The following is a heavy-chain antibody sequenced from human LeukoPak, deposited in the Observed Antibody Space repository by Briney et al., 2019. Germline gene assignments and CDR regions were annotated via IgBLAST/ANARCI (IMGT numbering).Heavy chain of an antibody. D-gene: IGHD5-18*01. J-gene: IGHJ4*02. CDR3: TRSNTAMVPYFDY. V-gene: IGHV3-30*04. CDR2: IAYDGSKK. CDR1: GFTCSSYA. Sequence: GGPLRLSCAACGFTCSSYAMHGVGQAPGKGVQWVAVIAYDGSKKYHADSVKCRFTFSRHNSKNTLYLHMNSPRAEDTALDYFTRSNTAMVPYFDYSCRGTLVTVAS.